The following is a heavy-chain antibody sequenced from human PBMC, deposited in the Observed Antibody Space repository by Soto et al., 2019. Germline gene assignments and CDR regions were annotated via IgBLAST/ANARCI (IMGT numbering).Heavy chain of an antibody. CDR1: GGSINTYY. CDR2: IYSGGST. D-gene: IGHD3-10*02. Sequence: SETLSLTCTVSGGSINTYYWSWIRQAAGKGLEWIGRIYSGGSTNYNPSLMSRVSVSVDMSKNQFSLKLSSVTAADTAVYYCGRGPGVFGEFRLDYWSLGTLVTVSS. J-gene: IGHJ4*01. V-gene: IGHV4-4*07. CDR3: GRGPGVFGEFRLDY.